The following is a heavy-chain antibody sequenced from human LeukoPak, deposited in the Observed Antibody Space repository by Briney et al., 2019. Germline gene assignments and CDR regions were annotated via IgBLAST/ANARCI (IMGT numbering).Heavy chain of an antibody. Sequence: GGSLRLSCAASGFTFSTYWIHWVRQAPGKGLVWVSRINRDGSGTSYADSVKGRFTISRDNAKNTLYLQMNSLRVEDTAVYYCVRDSSKWYYDFWGQGSLVAVSS. J-gene: IGHJ4*02. CDR3: VRDSSKWYYDF. V-gene: IGHV3-74*01. CDR1: GFTFSTYW. CDR2: INRDGSGT. D-gene: IGHD6-13*01.